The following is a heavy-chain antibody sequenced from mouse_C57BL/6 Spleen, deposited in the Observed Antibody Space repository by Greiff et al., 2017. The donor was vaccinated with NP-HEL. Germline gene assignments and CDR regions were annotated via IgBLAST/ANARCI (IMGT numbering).Heavy chain of an antibody. D-gene: IGHD1-1*01. CDR1: GYTFTSYW. CDR3: ARGGRRPYFDV. CDR2: IDPSDSYT. Sequence: QVQLKQPGAELVMPGASVKLSCKASGYTFTSYWMHWVKQRPGQGLEWIGEIDPSDSYTNYNQKFKGKSTLTVDKSSSTAYMQLSSLTSEDSAVYYCARGGRRPYFDVWGTGTTVTVSS. J-gene: IGHJ1*03. V-gene: IGHV1-69*01.